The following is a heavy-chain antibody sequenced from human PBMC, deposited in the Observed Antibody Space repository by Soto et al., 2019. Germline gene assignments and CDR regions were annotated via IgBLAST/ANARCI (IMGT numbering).Heavy chain of an antibody. V-gene: IGHV4-34*01. CDR2: INHSGST. Sequence: QVQLQQWGAGLLKPSETLSLTCAVYGGSFSGYYWSWIRQPPGKGLEWIGEINHSGSTNYNPSLKSRVTISVDTSKNPFSLKLSSVTAADTAVYYCARGLVRGNWFDPWGQGTLVTVSS. CDR3: ARGLVRGNWFDP. D-gene: IGHD3-10*01. CDR1: GGSFSGYY. J-gene: IGHJ5*02.